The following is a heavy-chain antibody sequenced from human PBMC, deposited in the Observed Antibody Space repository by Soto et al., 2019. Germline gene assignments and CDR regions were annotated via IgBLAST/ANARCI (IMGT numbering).Heavy chain of an antibody. D-gene: IGHD4-17*01. V-gene: IGHV3-9*02. Sequence: GGSLRLSCAASGFTADDYAMHWVRQAPGKGLEWVSGISSNSDTIDYADSVKGRFTISRDNAKNSLFLQMNSLRPQDTALYSCAKDMKWGGMTTIHYFDSWGQGTLVTVSS. J-gene: IGHJ4*02. CDR1: GFTADDYA. CDR3: AKDMKWGGMTTIHYFDS. CDR2: ISSNSDTI.